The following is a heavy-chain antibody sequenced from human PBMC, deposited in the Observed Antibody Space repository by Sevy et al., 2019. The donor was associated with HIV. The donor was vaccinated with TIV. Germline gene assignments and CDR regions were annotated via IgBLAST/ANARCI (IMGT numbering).Heavy chain of an antibody. CDR1: GFKFSSYA. D-gene: IGHD6-25*01. V-gene: IGHV3-23*01. Sequence: GGSLRLSCAASGFKFSSYAMSWVRQPPGKGLEWVSTISGRGGSTYYVDSVKGRFTISRDNSKNTLYLQMSSLRVEDTAMYFCAKHYGSGWPEFDFWGQGTLVTVSS. CDR2: ISGRGGST. J-gene: IGHJ4*02. CDR3: AKHYGSGWPEFDF.